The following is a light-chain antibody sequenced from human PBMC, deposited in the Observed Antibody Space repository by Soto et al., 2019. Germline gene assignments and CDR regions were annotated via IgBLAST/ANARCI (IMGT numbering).Light chain of an antibody. V-gene: IGKV3-11*01. CDR3: QQRSNWPSFT. J-gene: IGKJ2*01. Sequence: EIVLTQSPATLSLSPWERATRSCRASQSVTTYLAWYQQKPGQAPRLLIYDASNRGTGIPARFSGSGSGTDFTLTISILEPEDFAVYDCQQRSNWPSFTFGQGTKLEIK. CDR1: QSVTTY. CDR2: DAS.